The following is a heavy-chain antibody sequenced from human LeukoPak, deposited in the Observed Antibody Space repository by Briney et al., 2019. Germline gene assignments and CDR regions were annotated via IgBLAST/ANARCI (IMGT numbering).Heavy chain of an antibody. J-gene: IGHJ4*02. CDR2: INHSGST. CDR3: ARLHYYDSSGPDDY. V-gene: IGHV4-34*01. D-gene: IGHD3-22*01. Sequence: SETLSLTCAVYGGSFSGYYWSWIRQPPGKGLEWIGEINHSGSTNYNPSLKSRVTISVDTSKNQFSLKLSSVIAADTAVYYCARLHYYDSSGPDDYWGQGTLVTVSS. CDR1: GGSFSGYY.